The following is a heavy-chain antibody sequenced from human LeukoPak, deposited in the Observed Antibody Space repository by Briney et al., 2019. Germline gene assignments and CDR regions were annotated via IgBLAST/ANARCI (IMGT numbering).Heavy chain of an antibody. D-gene: IGHD3-22*01. V-gene: IGHV3-7*01. J-gene: IGHJ4*02. CDR2: IKNDGSDI. CDR1: GFTFSTYW. Sequence: GGSLRLSCAASGFTFSTYWMFWVRQAPGKGLEWLASIKNDGSDIYYEDSVKGRFTISRDNAKNSLYLQLNSLRAEDTAVYYCARDHPDYYDSSGYDHWGQGTLVTVSS. CDR3: ARDHPDYYDSSGYDH.